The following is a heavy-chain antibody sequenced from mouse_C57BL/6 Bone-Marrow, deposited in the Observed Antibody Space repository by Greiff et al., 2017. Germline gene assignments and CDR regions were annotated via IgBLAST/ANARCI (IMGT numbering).Heavy chain of an antibody. CDR1: GFTFSSYG. CDR2: ISSGGSYT. CDR3: ARHDAGDYFDY. Sequence: EVHLVESGGDLVKPGGSLKLSCAASGFTFSSYGMSWVRQTPDKRLEWVATISSGGSYTYYPDSVKGRFTISRDKAKNTLYLQMSSLKSEDTAMYYCARHDAGDYFDYWGQGTTLTVSS. V-gene: IGHV5-6*01. J-gene: IGHJ2*01.